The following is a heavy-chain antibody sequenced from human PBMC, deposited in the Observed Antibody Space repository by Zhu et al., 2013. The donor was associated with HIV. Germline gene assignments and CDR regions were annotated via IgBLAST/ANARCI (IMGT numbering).Heavy chain of an antibody. D-gene: IGHD6-6*01. V-gene: IGHV1-2*02. Sequence: QVQLVQSGAEVKKPGASVKVSCKASGYTFTGYYMHWVRQAPGQGLEWMGWINPNSGGTKYAQKFQGRVTMTRDTSISTAYMELSRLRSDDTAVYYCAVAIAARYAFDIWGQGTMVTVSS. CDR3: AVAIAARYAFDI. CDR1: GYTFTGYY. CDR2: INPNSGGT. J-gene: IGHJ3*02.